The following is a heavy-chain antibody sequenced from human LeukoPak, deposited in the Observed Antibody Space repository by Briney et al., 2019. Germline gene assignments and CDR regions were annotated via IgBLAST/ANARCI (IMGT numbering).Heavy chain of an antibody. Sequence: ASVKVSCKASGYTFTGYYMHWVRQAPGQGLEWMGIINPSGGITTYAQKFQRRVTMTRGKSTSTVYMELRRLTSEDTAVYYCARDGKTAAGNNFDYWGQGTLVTVSS. V-gene: IGHV1-46*01. J-gene: IGHJ4*02. CDR3: ARDGKTAAGNNFDY. CDR2: INPSGGIT. CDR1: GYTFTGYY. D-gene: IGHD6-13*01.